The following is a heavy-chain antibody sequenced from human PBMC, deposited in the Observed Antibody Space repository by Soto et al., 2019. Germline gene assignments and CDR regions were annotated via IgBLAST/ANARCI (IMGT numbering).Heavy chain of an antibody. CDR3: ASYRAGSAFDI. Sequence: QVQLQESGPGLVKASVTLSLTCTVSGGSISSYYWSWIRQPPGKGLEWIGYIYYSGSTNYNPSLKSRVIISVDTSKNQFSLKLSSVTAADTAVFYCASYRAGSAFDIWGQGTMVTVSS. V-gene: IGHV4-59*01. J-gene: IGHJ3*02. CDR2: IYYSGST. CDR1: GGSISSYY. D-gene: IGHD3-10*01.